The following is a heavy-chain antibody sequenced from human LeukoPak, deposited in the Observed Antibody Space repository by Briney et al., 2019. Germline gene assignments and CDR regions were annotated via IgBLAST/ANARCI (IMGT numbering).Heavy chain of an antibody. J-gene: IGHJ4*02. CDR1: GFTFSSYG. Sequence: GGSLRLSCAASGFTFSSYGMHWVRQAPGKGLEWVAVISYDGSNKYYADSVKGRFTISRDNSKNTLYLQMNSLRAEDTAVYYCAKDSEDFWSGYSFDYWGQGTLVTVSS. D-gene: IGHD3-3*01. V-gene: IGHV3-30*18. CDR3: AKDSEDFWSGYSFDY. CDR2: ISYDGSNK.